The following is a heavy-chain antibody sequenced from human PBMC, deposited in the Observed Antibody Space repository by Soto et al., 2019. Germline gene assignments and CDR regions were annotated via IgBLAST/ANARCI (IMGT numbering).Heavy chain of an antibody. V-gene: IGHV1-18*04. CDR3: ATEPIYYHDGNGYYPLGP. J-gene: IGHJ5*02. CDR2: ISAHNGDT. CDR1: GYSFATYG. D-gene: IGHD3-22*01. Sequence: QVQLVQSGAEVKKPGASVKVSCKASGYSFATYGFSWVRQAPGQGLECVGWISAHNGDTHYSQKFQGRVTLTTDTSTNTGYMEPRSLTSADTAVYFCATEPIYYHDGNGYYPLGPWGQGTLVTVTS.